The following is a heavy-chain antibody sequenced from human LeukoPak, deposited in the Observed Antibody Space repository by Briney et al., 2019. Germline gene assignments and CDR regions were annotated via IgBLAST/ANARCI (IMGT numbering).Heavy chain of an antibody. CDR2: IYYGGGT. J-gene: IGHJ4*02. CDR1: GGSISSSNW. Sequence: PSGTLSLTCAVSGGSISSSNWWSWVRQPAGEGLEWIGFIYYGGGTYYTPSLKSRVTISVDTSKNQFSLKMSSVTAADTAVYYCARARYSSGWFDYWGQGTLVTVSS. D-gene: IGHD6-19*01. CDR3: ARARYSSGWFDY. V-gene: IGHV4-4*02.